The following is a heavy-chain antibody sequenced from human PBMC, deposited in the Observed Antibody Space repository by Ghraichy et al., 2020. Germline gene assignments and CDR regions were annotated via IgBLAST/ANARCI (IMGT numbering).Heavy chain of an antibody. J-gene: IGHJ4*02. CDR2: LYSGGTS. V-gene: IGHV3-53*01. CDR1: GLTVSGNY. CDR3: AREETGGYFDY. Sequence: ESLNISCAASGLTVSGNYMNWVRQAPGKGLEWVALLYSGGTSYYADSVGGRFTISRDDSKNTLYLQMNSLRVEDTAIYYCAREETGGYFDYWGQGILVTVSS. D-gene: IGHD1-26*01.